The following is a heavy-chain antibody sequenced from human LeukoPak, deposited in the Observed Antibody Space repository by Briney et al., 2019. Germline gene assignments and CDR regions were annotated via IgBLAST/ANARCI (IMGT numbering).Heavy chain of an antibody. CDR2: IYYSGST. J-gene: IGHJ4*02. Sequence: PSETLSLTCTVSGGSISSYYWSWIRQPPGKGLEWIGYIYYSGSTNYNPSLKSRVTISVDTSKNQFSLKLSSVTAADTAVYYCARLRDSSGYYADYWGQGTLVTVSS. CDR3: ARLRDSSGYYADY. D-gene: IGHD3-22*01. CDR1: GGSISSYY. V-gene: IGHV4-59*08.